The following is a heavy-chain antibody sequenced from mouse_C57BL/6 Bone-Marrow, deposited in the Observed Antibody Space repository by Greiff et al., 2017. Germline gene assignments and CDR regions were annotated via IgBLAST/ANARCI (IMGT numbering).Heavy chain of an antibody. V-gene: IGHV1-64*01. CDR1: GYTFTSYW. Sequence: QVHVKQPGAELVKPGASVKLSCKASGYTFTSYWMHWVKQRPGQGLEWIGMIHPNSGSTNYNEKFKSKATLTVDKSSSTAYMQLSSLTSEDSAVYYCARGGITTVVATRDYYAMDYWGQGTSVTVSS. D-gene: IGHD1-1*01. J-gene: IGHJ4*01. CDR2: IHPNSGST. CDR3: ARGGITTVVATRDYYAMDY.